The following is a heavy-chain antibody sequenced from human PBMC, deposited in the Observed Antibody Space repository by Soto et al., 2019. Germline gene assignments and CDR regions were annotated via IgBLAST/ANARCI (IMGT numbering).Heavy chain of an antibody. D-gene: IGHD2-15*01. J-gene: IGHJ3*02. CDR3: ARDHPSDMTYGAFDI. Sequence: PGGSLRLSCAASGFTFIIYGMHWVRQAPGKGLEWVSSISSSSSYIYYADSVKGRFTISRDNAKNSLYLQMNSLRAEDTAVYYCARDHPSDMTYGAFDIWGQGTMVTVSS. CDR2: ISSSSSYI. V-gene: IGHV3-21*01. CDR1: GFTFIIYG.